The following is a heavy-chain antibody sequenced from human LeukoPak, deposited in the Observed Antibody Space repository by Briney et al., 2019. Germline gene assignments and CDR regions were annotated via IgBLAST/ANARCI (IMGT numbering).Heavy chain of an antibody. J-gene: IGHJ6*02. V-gene: IGHV3-33*01. Sequence: GGSLRLSCAASGFTFSSYGMHWVRQAPGKGLEWVAVIWYDGSNKYYADSVKGRFTISRDNSKNTLYLQMNSLRAEDTAVYYCARVQGVWFGELLYQNYYYYGMDVWGQGTTVTVSS. CDR1: GFTFSSYG. CDR3: ARVQGVWFGELLYQNYYYYGMDV. CDR2: IWYDGSNK. D-gene: IGHD3-10*01.